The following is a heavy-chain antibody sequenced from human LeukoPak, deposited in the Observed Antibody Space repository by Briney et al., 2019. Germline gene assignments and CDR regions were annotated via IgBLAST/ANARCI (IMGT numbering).Heavy chain of an antibody. Sequence: GGSLRLSCAASGFTFSSYAMHWVRQAPGKGLEWVAVISYDGSNKYYADSVKGRFTISRDSSKNTLYLQMNSLRAEDTAVYYCARERIAAAGRNAFDIWGQGTMVTVSS. CDR1: GFTFSSYA. CDR2: ISYDGSNK. J-gene: IGHJ3*02. CDR3: ARERIAAAGRNAFDI. D-gene: IGHD6-13*01. V-gene: IGHV3-30*04.